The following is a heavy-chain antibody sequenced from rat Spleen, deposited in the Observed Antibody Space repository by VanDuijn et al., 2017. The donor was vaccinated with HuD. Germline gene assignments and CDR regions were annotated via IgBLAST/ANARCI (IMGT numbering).Heavy chain of an antibody. CDR3: ARSGQTTRILAY. V-gene: IGHV2-30*01. CDR1: GFSLASYN. Sequence: QVQLKESGPGLVQPSQTLSLTCTVSGFSLASYNVHWVRQPPGKGLEWMGIIWTGGTTDYSLALKSRLSISRDTSKSQVFLKMNNLQTEDTATYFCARSGQTTRILAYWGQGTLVTVSS. J-gene: IGHJ3*01. D-gene: IGHD1-4*01. CDR2: IWTGGTT.